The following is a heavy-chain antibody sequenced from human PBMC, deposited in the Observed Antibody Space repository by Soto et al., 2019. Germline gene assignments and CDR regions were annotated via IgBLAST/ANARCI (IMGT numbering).Heavy chain of an antibody. J-gene: IGHJ6*02. D-gene: IGHD2-2*01. CDR3: ARDGSRTSCHRWGKGYYDDYGMDA. CDR2: IIPIFGTA. Sequence: SVKVSCKASGGSFSGYAISWVRQAPGQGLEWMGGIIPIFGTANYAQKFQGRVTITADKSTSTAYMELSSLRSEDTAVYYGARDGSRTSCHRWGKGYYDDYGMDAGGQGYTVTVSS. V-gene: IGHV1-69*06. CDR1: GGSFSGYA.